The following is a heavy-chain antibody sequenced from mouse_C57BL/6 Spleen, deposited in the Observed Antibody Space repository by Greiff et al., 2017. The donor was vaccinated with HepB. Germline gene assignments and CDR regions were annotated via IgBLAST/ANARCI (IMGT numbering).Heavy chain of an antibody. D-gene: IGHD2-4*01. CDR1: GYTFTSYW. Sequence: VQLQQSGAELVKPGASVKLSCKASGYTFTSYWMHWVKQRPGQGLEWIGMIHPNSGSTNYNEKFKSKATLTVDKSSSTAYMQLSSLTSEDSAVYYCARSGYDYDRYFDVWGTGTTVTVSS. V-gene: IGHV1-64*01. J-gene: IGHJ1*03. CDR3: ARSGYDYDRYFDV. CDR2: IHPNSGST.